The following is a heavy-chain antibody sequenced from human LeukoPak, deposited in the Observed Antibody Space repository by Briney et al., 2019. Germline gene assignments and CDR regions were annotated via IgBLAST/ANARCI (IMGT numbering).Heavy chain of an antibody. V-gene: IGHV1-2*02. CDR1: GYTFTGYY. CDR2: INPNSGGT. D-gene: IGHD3-22*01. CDR3: ARTLYYDSSGYSNHDY. Sequence: ASVKVSCKASGYTFTGYYIHWARQAPGQGPEWMGWINPNSGGTNYAQKFQGRVTMTRDTSISTAYMELSRLRSDDTAVYYCARTLYYDSSGYSNHDYWGQGTLVTVSS. J-gene: IGHJ4*02.